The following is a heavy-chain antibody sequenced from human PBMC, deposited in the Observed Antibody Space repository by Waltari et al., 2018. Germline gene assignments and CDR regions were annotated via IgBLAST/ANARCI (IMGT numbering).Heavy chain of an antibody. D-gene: IGHD2-15*01. V-gene: IGHV3-48*02. Sequence: EVQLVESGGGLVQPGGSLRLSCAASGFPFSTYYMNWVRQAPGKGLEWGSYISSGSGTIDYADSVKGRFTISRDNAKNSLYLQMNSLRDEDTAVYYCVRARWYDVWGQGTTVTVSS. CDR2: ISSGSGTI. CDR1: GFPFSTYY. J-gene: IGHJ6*02. CDR3: VRARWYDV.